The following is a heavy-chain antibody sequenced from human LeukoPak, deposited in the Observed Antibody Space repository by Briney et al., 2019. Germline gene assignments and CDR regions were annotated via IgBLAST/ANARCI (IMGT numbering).Heavy chain of an antibody. J-gene: IGHJ6*02. CDR1: GYTFTSYD. D-gene: IGHD2-2*01. V-gene: IGHV1-8*01. Sequence: ASVNVSCKASGYTFTSYDINWVRQATGQGLEWMGWMNPNSGNTGYAQKFQGRVTMTRNTSISTAYMELSSLRSEDTAVYYCARGLPPTRHYYYGMDVWGQGTTVTVPS. CDR2: MNPNSGNT. CDR3: ARGLPPTRHYYYGMDV.